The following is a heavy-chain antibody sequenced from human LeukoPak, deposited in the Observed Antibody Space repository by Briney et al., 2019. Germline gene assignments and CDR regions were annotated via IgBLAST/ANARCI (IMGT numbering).Heavy chain of an antibody. V-gene: IGHV1-2*02. CDR3: ARDPLDGNFYFDY. D-gene: IGHD5-24*01. J-gene: IGHJ4*02. Sequence: ASVKVSCKTTGHNLSVYHVHWVRQAPGQGLEWMGWFNGNGGGTKYAQKFQGRVTMTRDTSIDTDYMELISLISDDTAVYYCARDPLDGNFYFDYWGQGTLVTVAS. CDR2: FNGNGGGT. CDR1: GHNLSVYH.